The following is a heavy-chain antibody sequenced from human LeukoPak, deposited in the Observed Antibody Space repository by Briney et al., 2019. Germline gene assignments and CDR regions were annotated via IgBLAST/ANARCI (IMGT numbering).Heavy chain of an antibody. CDR1: GFNFSSHG. CDR3: AKDGGLGYYGSDDY. J-gene: IGHJ4*02. Sequence: GSPRLFCSASGFNFSSHGMHWVRQAPGQGLEWVAVISYDGSNKYYADSVKGRFTISRDNSKNTLYLQMNSLRAEDTAVYYCAKDGGLGYYGSDDYWGQGTLVTVSS. D-gene: IGHD3-10*01. V-gene: IGHV3-30*18. CDR2: ISYDGSNK.